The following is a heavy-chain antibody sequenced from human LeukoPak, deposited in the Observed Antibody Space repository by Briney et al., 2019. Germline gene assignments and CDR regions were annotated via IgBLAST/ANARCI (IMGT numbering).Heavy chain of an antibody. D-gene: IGHD6-19*01. CDR2: MNPNSGNT. V-gene: IGHV1-8*01. CDR3: ARGWDSSGWCYQYYYYGMDV. CDR1: GYTFTSYD. J-gene: IGHJ6*02. Sequence: GASVKVSCKASGYTFTSYDINWVRQATGQGLEWMGWMNPNSGNTGYAQKFQGRVTMTRNTSISTAYMELSSLRSEDTAVYYCARGWDSSGWCYQYYYYGMDVWGQGTTVTVSS.